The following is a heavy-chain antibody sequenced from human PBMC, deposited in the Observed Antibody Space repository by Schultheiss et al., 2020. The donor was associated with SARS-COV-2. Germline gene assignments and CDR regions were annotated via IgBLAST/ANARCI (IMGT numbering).Heavy chain of an antibody. CDR1: GFTVSSNY. J-gene: IGHJ4*02. Sequence: GGSLRLSCVVSGFTVSSNYMSWVRQPPGRGLEWVSVLYRRGDTYYADSVKGRFTISRHNSKNTLFLQMNSLRTEDTAVYYCAREMRDCSSTSCYTDGDYWGQGTLVTVSS. D-gene: IGHD2-2*02. CDR3: AREMRDCSSTSCYTDGDY. V-gene: IGHV3-53*04. CDR2: LYRRGDT.